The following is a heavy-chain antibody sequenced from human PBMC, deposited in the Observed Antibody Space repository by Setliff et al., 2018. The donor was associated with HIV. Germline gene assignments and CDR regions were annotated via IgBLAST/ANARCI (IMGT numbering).Heavy chain of an antibody. D-gene: IGHD3-3*01. V-gene: IGHV4-34*04. Sequence: NPSETLSLTCAVYGGSFSGYNWSWIRQTPGKGLEWIGEINHSGSTNHNPSLKSRATISVDTSKNQFSLKLSSVTAADTAVYYCARGGGTIIGANFDYWGQGTLVTVS. CDR1: GGSFSGYN. CDR3: ARGGGTIIGANFDY. CDR2: INHSGST. J-gene: IGHJ4*02.